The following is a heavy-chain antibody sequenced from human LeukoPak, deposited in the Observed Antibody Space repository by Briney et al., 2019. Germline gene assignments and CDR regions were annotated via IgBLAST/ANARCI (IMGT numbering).Heavy chain of an antibody. CDR3: ARDHHPGYHDSLGFNWLDP. V-gene: IGHV3-53*01. CDR2: IYAGGST. D-gene: IGHD3-22*01. CDR1: GLTVGSDH. J-gene: IGHJ5*02. Sequence: GGSLRLSCAASGLTVGSDHMSWVRQAPGKGLEWVSVIYAGGSTYYADSVKGRFTISRDNFKNTVFLQMSSLRAEDTAVYYCARDHHPGYHDSLGFNWLDPWGQGTLVSVSS.